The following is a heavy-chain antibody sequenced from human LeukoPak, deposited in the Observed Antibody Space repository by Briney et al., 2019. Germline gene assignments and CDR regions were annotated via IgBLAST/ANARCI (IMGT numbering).Heavy chain of an antibody. Sequence: SETLSFTCTVSGVTISSGGYYWSWPRQPPGKGLECIGEINHSGCTNYNPSLKSRVTISVETSKNQFSLKLSSVTAADTAVYYCARGGSGIPGGFDYWGQGTLVTVSS. CDR3: ARGGSGIPGGFDY. D-gene: IGHD3-10*01. CDR1: GVTISSGGYY. J-gene: IGHJ4*02. CDR2: INHSGCT. V-gene: IGHV4-39*07.